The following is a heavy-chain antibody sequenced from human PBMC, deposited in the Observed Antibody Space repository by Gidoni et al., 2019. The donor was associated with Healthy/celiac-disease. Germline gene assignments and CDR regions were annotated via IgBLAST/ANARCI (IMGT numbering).Heavy chain of an antibody. D-gene: IGHD4-17*01. J-gene: IGHJ4*02. CDR1: RFTFSTYS. CDR3: ARGPYGDPFDY. CDR2: ISSSSSTI. V-gene: IGHV3-48*01. Sequence: EVQLVESGGGLLQPGGSLRLSCAASRFTFSTYSMNWVRQAPGKGLEWVSYISSSSSTIYYADSVKGRFTISRNNAKNSLYLKMNSLRAEDTAVYYCARGPYGDPFDYWGQGTLVTVSS.